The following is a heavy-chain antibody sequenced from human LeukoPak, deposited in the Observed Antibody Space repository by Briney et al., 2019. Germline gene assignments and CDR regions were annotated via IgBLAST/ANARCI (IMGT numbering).Heavy chain of an antibody. Sequence: GRSLRLSCAASGFTFSSYAMHWVRQAPGKGLEWVAVISYDGSNKYYADSVKGRFTISRDNSKNTLYLQMNSLRAEDTAVYYCARNYDFWSGNIGYFDYWGQGTLVTVSS. J-gene: IGHJ4*02. CDR1: GFTFSSYA. D-gene: IGHD3-3*01. CDR2: ISYDGSNK. V-gene: IGHV3-30-3*01. CDR3: ARNYDFWSGNIGYFDY.